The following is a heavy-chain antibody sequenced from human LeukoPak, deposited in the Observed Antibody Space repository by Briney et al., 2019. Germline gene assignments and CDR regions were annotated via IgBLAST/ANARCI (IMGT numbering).Heavy chain of an antibody. V-gene: IGHV3-23*01. J-gene: IGHJ5*02. Sequence: GGSLRLSCAASGFTFGNYAMMWVRQAPGKGLEWVSSITGGGDTYYVDSVKGRFTVSRDNSKNTLYLQINSLTADDTALYYCAKGKAAGAVDWFDPWGQGTLVTVSS. CDR3: AKGKAAGAVDWFDP. CDR2: ITGGGDT. CDR1: GFTFGNYA. D-gene: IGHD6-13*01.